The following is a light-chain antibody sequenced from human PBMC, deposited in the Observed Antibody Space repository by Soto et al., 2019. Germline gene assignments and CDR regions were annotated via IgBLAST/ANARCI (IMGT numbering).Light chain of an antibody. CDR2: NTF. Sequence: DVVMTQSPLSLPVTLGQPASISCRSSQSLVYSDGIAYLSWFQQRPGQSPRRLIYNTFNRDSGVPDRFSGSGSGTEFTLKISRVEAEDVGIYYSMQGTHWPPVTFGQGTKLEIK. J-gene: IGKJ2*01. CDR1: QSLVYSDGIAY. V-gene: IGKV2-30*01. CDR3: MQGTHWPPVT.